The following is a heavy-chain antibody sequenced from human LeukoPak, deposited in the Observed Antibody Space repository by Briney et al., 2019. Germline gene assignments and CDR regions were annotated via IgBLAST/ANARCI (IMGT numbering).Heavy chain of an antibody. V-gene: IGHV3-23*01. CDR3: AKSRLPYDSSGYYSFDY. Sequence: QSGGSLRLSCAAAGFTFTTYAMSWVRQAPGKGLEGVSSMSGSGGNYADSVKGRLTISRDNSKNQLYLQMNSLRAEDTAVHYCAKSRLPYDSSGYYSFDYWGQGTLVTVSS. J-gene: IGHJ4*02. CDR1: GFTFTTYA. CDR2: MSGSGG. D-gene: IGHD3-22*01.